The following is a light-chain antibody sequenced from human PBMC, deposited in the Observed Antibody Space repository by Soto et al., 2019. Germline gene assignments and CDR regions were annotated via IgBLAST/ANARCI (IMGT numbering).Light chain of an antibody. Sequence: EIVMTQSPATLSVSPGERASLSCRASQSVGSNLAWYQQTAGQAPRLLIYGASTSATGIPARFSGSGSGTEFTLTISSLQSEAFAVYSCQQYTNWPYTFGQGTKLEIK. V-gene: IGKV3-15*01. J-gene: IGKJ2*01. CDR1: QSVGSN. CDR2: GAS. CDR3: QQYTNWPYT.